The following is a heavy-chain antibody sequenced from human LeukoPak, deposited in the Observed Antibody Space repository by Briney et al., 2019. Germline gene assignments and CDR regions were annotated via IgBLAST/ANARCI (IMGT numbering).Heavy chain of an antibody. CDR2: IIPIFGTA. J-gene: IGHJ4*02. Sequence: SVKVSCKASGGTFSSYAISWVRQAPGQGLEWMGGIIPIFGTANYAQKFQGRVTITADESTSTAYMELSSLRSEDTAVYYCARNGIAVADPGDRVIAYWGQGTLVTVSS. D-gene: IGHD6-19*01. V-gene: IGHV1-69*13. CDR1: GGTFSSYA. CDR3: ARNGIAVADPGDRVIAY.